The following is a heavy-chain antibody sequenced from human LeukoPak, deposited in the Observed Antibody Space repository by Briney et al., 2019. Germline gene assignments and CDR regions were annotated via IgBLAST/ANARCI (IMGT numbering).Heavy chain of an antibody. Sequence: GGSLSLSCAASGFTFSSYAMSWVRQAPGKGLEWVSAISGSGGSTYYADSVKGRFTISRDNSKNTLYLQMNSLRAEDTAVYYCAKAAGYCSSTSCFAELDYWGQGTLVTVSS. CDR2: ISGSGGST. CDR3: AKAAGYCSSTSCFAELDY. D-gene: IGHD2-2*01. J-gene: IGHJ4*02. CDR1: GFTFSSYA. V-gene: IGHV3-23*01.